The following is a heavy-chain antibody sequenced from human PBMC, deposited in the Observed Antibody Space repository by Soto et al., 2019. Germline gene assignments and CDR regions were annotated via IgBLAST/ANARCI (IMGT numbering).Heavy chain of an antibody. CDR2: IYHSGST. CDR3: ARSGIAAAGFFDY. V-gene: IGHV4-4*02. CDR1: GGSISSSNW. J-gene: IGHJ4*02. Sequence: PSETLSLTCAVSGGSISSSNWWSWVRQPPGKGLEWIGEIYHSGSTNYNPSLKSRVTISVDKSKNQFSLKLSSVTAADTAVYYCARSGIAAAGFFDYWGQGTLVTVS. D-gene: IGHD6-13*01.